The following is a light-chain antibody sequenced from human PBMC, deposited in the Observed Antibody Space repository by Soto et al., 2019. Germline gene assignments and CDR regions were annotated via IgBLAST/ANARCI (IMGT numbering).Light chain of an antibody. V-gene: IGLV4-60*02. Sequence: QLVLTQSSSASASLGSSVKLTCTLSSGHSSYIIAWHQQQPGKAPRYLMKLEGSGSYNKGSGVPDRFSGSSSGADRYLTISILQFEDEADYYCETWDINTHVVFGGGTKLTVL. CDR2: LEGSGSY. J-gene: IGLJ2*01. CDR3: ETWDINTHVV. CDR1: SGHSSYI.